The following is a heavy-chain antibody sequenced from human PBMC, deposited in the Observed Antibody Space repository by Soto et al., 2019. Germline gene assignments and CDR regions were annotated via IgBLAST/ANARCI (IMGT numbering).Heavy chain of an antibody. CDR3: AKVVKYDVLTGYYKGPDYYGMDV. CDR2: ISGSGGST. V-gene: IGHV3-23*01. D-gene: IGHD3-9*01. J-gene: IGHJ6*02. Sequence: GGSLRLSCAASGFTFSIYSMNWVRQAPGQWLEWVSLISGSGGSTHYADSVEGRFTISRYNSKKTLYLEMDSLRAQDTAVYYCAKVVKYDVLTGYYKGPDYYGMDVWGQGTTVTVSS. CDR1: GFTFSIYS.